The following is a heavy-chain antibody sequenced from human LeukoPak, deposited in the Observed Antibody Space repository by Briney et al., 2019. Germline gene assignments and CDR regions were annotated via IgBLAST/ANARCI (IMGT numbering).Heavy chain of an antibody. CDR1: GYPFSNYG. J-gene: IGHJ5*02. CDR3: ARDFWVRHSAPAPKDL. CDR2: ISSYSGKT. Sequence: ASVKVSCKASGYPFSNYGIGWVRQAPGQGLEWMGWISSYSGKTKYAQRFQGRVIMTTDTSTSTAYMELRSLRSDDTAVFYCARDFWVRHSAPAPKDLWGQGTLVTVSS. D-gene: IGHD2-2*01. V-gene: IGHV1-18*01.